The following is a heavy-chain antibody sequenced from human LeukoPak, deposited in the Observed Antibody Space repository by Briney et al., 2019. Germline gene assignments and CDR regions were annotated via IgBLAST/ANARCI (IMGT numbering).Heavy chain of an antibody. CDR3: ARDLIVATIGYYYYGMDV. V-gene: IGHV1-2*04. CDR2: INPNSGGT. J-gene: IGHJ6*02. CDR1: GYTFTGYY. D-gene: IGHD5-12*01. Sequence: ASVKVPCKASGYTFTGYYMHWVRQAPGQGLEWMGWINPNSGGTNYAQKFQGWVTMTRDTSISTAYMELSRLRSDDTAVYYCARDLIVATIGYYYYGMDVWGQGTTVTVSS.